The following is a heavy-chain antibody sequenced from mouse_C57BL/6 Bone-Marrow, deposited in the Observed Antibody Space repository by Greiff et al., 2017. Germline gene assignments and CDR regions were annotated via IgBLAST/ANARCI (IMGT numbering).Heavy chain of an antibody. CDR3: AKHGVVVPRDY. Sequence: VHLVESGPGLVAPSQSLSITCTVSGFSLTSYGVDWVRQPPGQGLEWLGVIWGGGSTNYNSALMSRLGISKDNSKRHVFLNMHHLQTAATSMYFGAKHGVVVPRDYWGQGTSVTVSS. CDR1: GFSLTSYG. J-gene: IGHJ4*01. D-gene: IGHD1-1*01. V-gene: IGHV2-9*01. CDR2: IWGGGST.